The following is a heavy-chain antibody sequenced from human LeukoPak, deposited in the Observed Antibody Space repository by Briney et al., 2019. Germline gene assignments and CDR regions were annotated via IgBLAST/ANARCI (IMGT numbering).Heavy chain of an antibody. D-gene: IGHD5-24*01. Sequence: GGSLRLSCAASGFTFSSYDMHWVRQATGKGLEWVSAIGTAGDTYYPGSVKGRFTISRENAKNSLYLQMNSLRAEDTAVYYCAGGRLGDGYNPPYYYYGMDVWGQGTTVTVSS. J-gene: IGHJ6*02. V-gene: IGHV3-13*01. CDR1: GFTFSSYD. CDR3: AGGRLGDGYNPPYYYYGMDV. CDR2: IGTAGDT.